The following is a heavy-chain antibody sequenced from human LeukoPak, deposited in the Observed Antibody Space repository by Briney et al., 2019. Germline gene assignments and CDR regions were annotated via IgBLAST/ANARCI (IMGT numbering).Heavy chain of an antibody. D-gene: IGHD3-3*01. V-gene: IGHV1-18*01. CDR2: ISAYNGNT. Sequence: ASVKVSCTASGYTFTSYGISWVRQAPGQGLEWMGWISAYNGNTNYAQKLQGRVTMTTDTSTSTAYMELGSLRSDDTAVYYCARGYYDFWSGYYKNYFDYWGQGTLVTVSS. CDR3: ARGYYDFWSGYYKNYFDY. J-gene: IGHJ4*02. CDR1: GYTFTSYG.